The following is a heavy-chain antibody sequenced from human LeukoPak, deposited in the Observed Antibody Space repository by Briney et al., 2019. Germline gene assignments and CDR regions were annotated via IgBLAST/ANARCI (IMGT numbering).Heavy chain of an antibody. J-gene: IGHJ3*02. CDR3: ARGPTDFDASDI. V-gene: IGHV3-7*01. CDR2: IKQDGSET. Sequence: GGSLRLSCAASGFTIRSYWMSWVRQVPGKGLESVAHIKQDGSETYYVDTVRGRFIISRDNAKNSLYLQMNSLRVEDTAVYHCARGPTDFDASDIWGHGTLVTVSS. CDR1: GFTIRSYW.